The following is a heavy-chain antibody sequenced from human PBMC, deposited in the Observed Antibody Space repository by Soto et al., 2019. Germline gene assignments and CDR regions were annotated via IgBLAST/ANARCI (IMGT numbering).Heavy chain of an antibody. D-gene: IGHD3-10*01. CDR3: ARGFISSGSYYNAQDAFDI. CDR1: GGTFSSYT. V-gene: IGHV1-69*02. J-gene: IGHJ3*02. CDR2: IIPILGIA. Sequence: QVQLVQSGAEVKKPGSSVKVSCKASGGTFSSYTISWVRQAPGQGLQWMGRIIPILGIANYAQKFQGRVTITADKSTSTAYMELSRLRSEDTAVYYCARGFISSGSYYNAQDAFDIWGQGTMVTVSS.